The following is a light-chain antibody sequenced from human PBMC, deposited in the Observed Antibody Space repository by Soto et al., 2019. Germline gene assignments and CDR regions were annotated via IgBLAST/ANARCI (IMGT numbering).Light chain of an antibody. Sequence: EIMMTQSPATLSVSPGEGATLSCRASQSVNSNLAWYQQKPGQAPRLLIYGASTRATGIPARFGGSGSGTEFTLTISSLQFEDFAVYYCQQYNNWPRTFGQGTKV. CDR2: GAS. V-gene: IGKV3-15*01. J-gene: IGKJ1*01. CDR1: QSVNSN. CDR3: QQYNNWPRT.